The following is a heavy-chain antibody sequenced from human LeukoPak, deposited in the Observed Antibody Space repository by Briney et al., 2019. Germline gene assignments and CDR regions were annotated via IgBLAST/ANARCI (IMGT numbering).Heavy chain of an antibody. D-gene: IGHD4-17*01. CDR1: GFTVSSNY. Sequence: GESLRLSCAASGFTVSSNYMSWVRQAPGKGLEWVSVIYSGGSTYYADSVKGRFTISRDNSKNTLYLQMNSLRAEDTAVYHCASTVTTPYYYYGMDVWGQGTTVTVSS. J-gene: IGHJ6*02. CDR3: ASTVTTPYYYYGMDV. V-gene: IGHV3-66*01. CDR2: IYSGGST.